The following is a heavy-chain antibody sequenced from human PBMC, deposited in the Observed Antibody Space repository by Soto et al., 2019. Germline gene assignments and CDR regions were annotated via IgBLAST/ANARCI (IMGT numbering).Heavy chain of an antibody. CDR3: AKAPNPVAPFDY. V-gene: IGHV3-53*01. Sequence: PGGSLRLSCAASGFTVSSNYMSWVRQAPGKGLEWVSVIYSGGSTYYADSVKGRFTISRDNSKNTLYLQMNSLRAEDTAVYYCAKAPNPVAPFDYWGQGTLVTVSS. CDR2: IYSGGST. J-gene: IGHJ4*02. CDR1: GFTVSSNY. D-gene: IGHD6-19*01.